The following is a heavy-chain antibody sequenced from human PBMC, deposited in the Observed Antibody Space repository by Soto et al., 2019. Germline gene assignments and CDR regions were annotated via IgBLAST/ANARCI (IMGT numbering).Heavy chain of an antibody. V-gene: IGHV3-49*04. CDR1: GFNFGASA. CDR3: TAALAYTRNWYETLPLWFDS. D-gene: IGHD1-1*01. Sequence: GSLGRAGAGSGFNFGASAMTGVRQAPGKGLEWVGFIRSKAYSRTTEYAASVRGRFTISRDDSKSIAYLQMNDLKTEDTGVYYCTAALAYTRNWYETLPLWFDSWGQGTLVTVYS. CDR2: IRSKAYSRTT. J-gene: IGHJ5*01.